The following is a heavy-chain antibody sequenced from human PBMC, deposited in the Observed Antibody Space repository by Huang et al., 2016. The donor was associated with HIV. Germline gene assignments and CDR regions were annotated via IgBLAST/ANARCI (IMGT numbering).Heavy chain of an antibody. CDR2: INPSGAST. J-gene: IGHJ4*02. V-gene: IGHV1-46*01. CDR3: ARALLLFGLGSPLDF. CDR1: GYTFTTYH. D-gene: IGHD3-10*01. Sequence: QVQLVQSGAEVKKPGASVKISCKASGYTFTTYHMHWVRQAPGQGLEWMGRINPSGASTRYAQTFQGRVTMTSDTSTSTVYMELSSLTPEDTAVYYCARALLLFGLGSPLDFWGQGSLVTVPS.